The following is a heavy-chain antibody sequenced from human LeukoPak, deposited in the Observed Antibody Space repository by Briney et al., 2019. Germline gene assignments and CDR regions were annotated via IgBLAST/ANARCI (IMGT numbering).Heavy chain of an antibody. V-gene: IGHV3-7*03. J-gene: IGHJ4*02. Sequence: GGSLRLSCADAGFLFSNSWMAWVRQAPGRGLEWLANINQDGSAKTCVDSVKGRFTISRDNAKNSLYLQMNSLRAEDTAMYYCARDSGYNAFDYWGQGTLVTVSS. CDR2: INQDGSAK. D-gene: IGHD5-12*01. CDR1: GFLFSNSW. CDR3: ARDSGYNAFDY.